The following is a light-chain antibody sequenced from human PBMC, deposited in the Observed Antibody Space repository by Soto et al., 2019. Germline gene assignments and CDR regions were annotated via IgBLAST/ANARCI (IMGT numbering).Light chain of an antibody. J-gene: IGKJ1*01. V-gene: IGKV1-39*01. CDR1: QSIRTY. Sequence: DIRMTQSPSSLSASVGDRVTITCRASQSIRTYLNWYHQKPGKAPKLLIYAASSLQSGVPSRFSGSGSGTDFTLTISSLQPEDFATYYCQQSYSNPKTFGQGTKV. CDR3: QQSYSNPKT. CDR2: AAS.